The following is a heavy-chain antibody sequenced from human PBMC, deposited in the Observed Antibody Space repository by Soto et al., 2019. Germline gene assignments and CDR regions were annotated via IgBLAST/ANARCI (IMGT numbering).Heavy chain of an antibody. Sequence: SENLSLTCTVSGGSISSGDYYRSWIRQPQGKGLDLIGYIYYSGSTYYNPSLKSRVTISVDTSKNQFSLKLSSVTAADTAVYYCARDHYVYDILTGYGYYYGMDVWGQGTTVTVS. J-gene: IGHJ6*02. D-gene: IGHD3-9*01. CDR1: GGSISSGDYY. CDR2: IYYSGST. V-gene: IGHV4-30-4*01. CDR3: ARDHYVYDILTGYGYYYGMDV.